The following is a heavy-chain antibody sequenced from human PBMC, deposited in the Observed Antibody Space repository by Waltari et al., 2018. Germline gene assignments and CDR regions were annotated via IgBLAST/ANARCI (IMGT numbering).Heavy chain of an antibody. CDR1: GGSISSSSYY. CDR2: IYYSGGT. J-gene: IGHJ6*02. Sequence: QLQLQESGPGLVKPSETLSLTCTVSGGSISSSSYYWGWIRQPPGKGLEWIGSIYYSGGTYYNPALKSRVTISVDTSKNQFSLKLSSVTAADTAVYYCARTPYSSGWFEAYYYYGMDVWGQGTTVTVSS. CDR3: ARTPYSSGWFEAYYYYGMDV. D-gene: IGHD6-19*01. V-gene: IGHV4-39*01.